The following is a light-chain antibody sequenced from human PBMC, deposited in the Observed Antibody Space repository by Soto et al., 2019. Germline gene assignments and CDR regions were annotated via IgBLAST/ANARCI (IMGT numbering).Light chain of an antibody. J-gene: IGKJ1*01. Sequence: EIVLTQSPGTLSLSPGERATLSCRASQTVTSSYLAWYQQKPGQAPWLLIYGASSRATGIPDRFSGSGSGTDFTLTISRLEPEDFAVYYCQQYVTSPTTFGQGTKVEIK. V-gene: IGKV3-20*01. CDR3: QQYVTSPTT. CDR1: QTVTSSY. CDR2: GAS.